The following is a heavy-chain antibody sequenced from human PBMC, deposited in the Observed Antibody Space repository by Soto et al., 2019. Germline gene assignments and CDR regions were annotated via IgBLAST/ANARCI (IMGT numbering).Heavy chain of an antibody. J-gene: IGHJ4*02. V-gene: IGHV3-49*03. CDR3: ARDRPGPQHYFDY. Sequence: GGSLRLSCITSVFTFVDYALIWFRQAPGRGLEWVGFIRSNIYGGTSEYAASVKGRFTFSRDDSRSIAYLQMNSLRAEDTAVYYCARDRPGPQHYFDYWGLGNMVTVSS. D-gene: IGHD6-6*01. CDR2: IRSNIYGGTS. CDR1: VFTFVDYA.